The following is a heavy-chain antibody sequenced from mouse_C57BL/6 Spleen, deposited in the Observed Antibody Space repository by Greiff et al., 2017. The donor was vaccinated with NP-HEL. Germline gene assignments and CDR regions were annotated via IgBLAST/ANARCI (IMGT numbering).Heavy chain of an antibody. CDR3: AREIDYYGSSPGY. V-gene: IGHV2-2*01. D-gene: IGHD1-1*01. CDR1: GFSLTSYG. Sequence: VKLVESGPGLVQPSQSLSITCTVSGFSLTSYGVHWVRQSPGKGLEWLGVIWSGGSTDYNAAFISRLSISKDNSKSQVFFKMNSLQADDTAIYYCAREIDYYGSSPGYWGQGTTLTVSS. CDR2: IWSGGST. J-gene: IGHJ2*01.